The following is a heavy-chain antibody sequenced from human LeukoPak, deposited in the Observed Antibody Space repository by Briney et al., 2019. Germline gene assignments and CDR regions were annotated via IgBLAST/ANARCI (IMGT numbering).Heavy chain of an antibody. V-gene: IGHV3-74*01. D-gene: IGHD6-19*01. CDR1: GFTFSSYW. CDR2: ISGDGSNT. CDR3: ASAVADPRNAFDI. J-gene: IGHJ3*02. Sequence: PGGSLRLSCAASGFTFSSYWIHWVRQPHGKGLVWGSRISGDGSNTNYADSGKGRFTISRDNAKNTLYLQMDSLRAEDTAVYYCASAVADPRNAFDIWGRGTTVTVSS.